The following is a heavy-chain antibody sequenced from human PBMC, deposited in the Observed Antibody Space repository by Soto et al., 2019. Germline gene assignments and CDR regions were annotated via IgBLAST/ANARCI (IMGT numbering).Heavy chain of an antibody. CDR3: TRANSYGYLTSYYYGMDV. CDR1: GFTFGDYA. Sequence: EVQLVESGGGLVKPGRSLSLSCTASGFTFGDYAMSWFRQAPGKGLEWVGFIRSKAYGGTTEYAASVKGRFTISRDDSKSIAYLQMNSLKTEDTAVYYCTRANSYGYLTSYYYGMDVWGQGTTVTVSS. D-gene: IGHD5-18*01. CDR2: IRSKAYGGTT. V-gene: IGHV3-49*05. J-gene: IGHJ6*02.